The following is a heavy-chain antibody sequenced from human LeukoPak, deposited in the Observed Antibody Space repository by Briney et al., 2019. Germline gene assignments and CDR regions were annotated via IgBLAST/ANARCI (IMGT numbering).Heavy chain of an antibody. V-gene: IGHV3-74*01. Sequence: TGGSLRLSCAASGFDFSSNWMHWVRYAPGQGLVWVSRIKGDGISTNYADSVKGRFTISRDNSENTLYLQMNSLRAEDTAVYYCAREGDLGAFANWGQGTMVTVSS. D-gene: IGHD2-21*02. CDR2: IKGDGIST. J-gene: IGHJ3*02. CDR3: AREGDLGAFAN. CDR1: GFDFSSNW.